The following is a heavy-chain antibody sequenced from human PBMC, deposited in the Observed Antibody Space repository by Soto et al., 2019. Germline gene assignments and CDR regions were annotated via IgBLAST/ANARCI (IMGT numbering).Heavy chain of an antibody. CDR1: GYTFTSYG. CDR2: ISANNGNA. D-gene: IGHD3-3*01. Sequence: ASVKVSCKTSGYTFTSYGISWVRQAPGQGLEWMGGISANNGNANYAQKFQGRVTMTTDKSTSTAYMELRSLRSEDTAVYYCASSTAYYDFWSGSAGLDYWGQGTLVTVSS. J-gene: IGHJ4*02. CDR3: ASSTAYYDFWSGSAGLDY. V-gene: IGHV1-18*01.